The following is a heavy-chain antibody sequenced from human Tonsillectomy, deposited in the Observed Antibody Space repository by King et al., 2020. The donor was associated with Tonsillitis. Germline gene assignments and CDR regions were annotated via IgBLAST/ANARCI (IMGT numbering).Heavy chain of an antibody. V-gene: IGHV3-7*01. CDR3: ARGPVLYCGGYCSGYFDY. J-gene: IGHJ4*02. CDR2: IKQDGSEK. CDR1: GLTFSSYW. D-gene: IGHD2-21*02. Sequence: VHLVESGGGLVQPGGSLRLSCAASGLTFSSYWMSWVRQAPGKGLEWVANIKQDGSEKYYVDSVKGRFTISRDNAKNTLYLQMNSLRAEATAVYYCARGPVLYCGGYCSGYFDYWGQGTLVTVSS.